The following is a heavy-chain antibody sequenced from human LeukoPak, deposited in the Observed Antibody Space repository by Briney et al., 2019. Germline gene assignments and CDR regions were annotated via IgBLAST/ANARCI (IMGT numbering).Heavy chain of an antibody. V-gene: IGHV3-64*04. Sequence: GGSLRLSCSASGFTFNRFYLHWVRQAPGKGLEFVSHISSNGATTYYADSVKGRFTISRDNSKNTLYLQMNSLRAEDTAVYYCARETGSAVGSTDFDYWGQGTLVTVSS. CDR3: ARETGSAVGSTDFDY. J-gene: IGHJ4*02. D-gene: IGHD4-17*01. CDR1: GFTFNRFY. CDR2: ISSNGATT.